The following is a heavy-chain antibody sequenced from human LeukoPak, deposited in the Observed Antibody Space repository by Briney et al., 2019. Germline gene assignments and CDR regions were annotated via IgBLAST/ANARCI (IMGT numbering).Heavy chain of an antibody. CDR3: ARGIPVGWSGVPFDP. D-gene: IGHD3-10*01. CDR2: IKQDGSEK. Sequence: GGSLRLSCAASGFTFSSYWMSWVRQAPGKGLEWVANIKQDGSEKYYVDSVKGRFTISRDNAKNSLYLQMNSLRAEDTAVYYCARGIPVGWSGVPFDPWGQGTLVTVSS. J-gene: IGHJ5*02. CDR1: GFTFSSYW. V-gene: IGHV3-7*01.